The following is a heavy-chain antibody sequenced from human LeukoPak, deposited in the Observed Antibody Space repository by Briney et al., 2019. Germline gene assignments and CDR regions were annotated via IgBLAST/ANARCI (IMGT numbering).Heavy chain of an antibody. CDR2: ISGSGGST. V-gene: IGHV3-23*01. CDR3: AKLEDFDWSLNPYSYYYYGMDV. D-gene: IGHD3-9*01. Sequence: HTGGSLRLSCAASGFTVSSNYMSWVRQAPGKGLEWVSAISGSGGSTYYADSVKGRFTISRDNSKNTLYLQMNSLRAEDTAVYYCAKLEDFDWSLNPYSYYYYGMDVWGQGTTVTVSS. CDR1: GFTVSSNY. J-gene: IGHJ6*02.